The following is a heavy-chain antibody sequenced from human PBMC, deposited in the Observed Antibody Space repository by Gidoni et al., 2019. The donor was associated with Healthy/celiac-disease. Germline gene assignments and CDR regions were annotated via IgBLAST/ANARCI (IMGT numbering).Heavy chain of an antibody. CDR3: AKEVVPAAMGYYYYYMDV. J-gene: IGHJ6*03. CDR1: GFPFSSYA. D-gene: IGHD2-2*01. Sequence: EVQLLESGGGLVQPGGSLRLSCAASGFPFSSYAMSWVRQAPGKGLEWFSAISGSGGSTYYADSVKGRFTISRDNSNNTLYLQMNSLRAEDTAVYYCAKEVVPAAMGYYYYYMDVWGKGTTVTVSS. V-gene: IGHV3-23*01. CDR2: ISGSGGST.